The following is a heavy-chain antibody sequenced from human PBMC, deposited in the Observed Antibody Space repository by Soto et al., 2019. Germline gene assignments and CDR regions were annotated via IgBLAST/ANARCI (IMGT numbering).Heavy chain of an antibody. Sequence: GGSLRLSCAASGFTFSSYAMSWVRQAPGKGLEWVSAISGSGGSTYYADSVKGRFTISRDNSKNTLYLQMNSPRAEDTAVYYCAKDPDTYGIYYYYGMDVWGQGTTVTVSS. D-gene: IGHD4-17*01. V-gene: IGHV3-23*01. CDR2: ISGSGGST. CDR1: GFTFSSYA. CDR3: AKDPDTYGIYYYYGMDV. J-gene: IGHJ6*02.